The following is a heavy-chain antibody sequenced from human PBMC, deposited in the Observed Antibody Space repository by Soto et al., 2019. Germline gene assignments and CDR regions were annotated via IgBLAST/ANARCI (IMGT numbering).Heavy chain of an antibody. CDR1: GFTFSSYA. CDR2: IKQDGSEK. V-gene: IGHV3-7*03. Sequence: EVQLLESGGGLVQPGGSLRLSCAASGFTFSSYAMSWVRQAPGKGLEWVANIKQDGSEKYYVDSVKGRFTISRDNANNSLYLQMNSLRAEDTAVYYCARDHIVVVPAAIISYYYYYGMDVWGQGTTVTVSS. D-gene: IGHD2-2*01. CDR3: ARDHIVVVPAAIISYYYYYGMDV. J-gene: IGHJ6*02.